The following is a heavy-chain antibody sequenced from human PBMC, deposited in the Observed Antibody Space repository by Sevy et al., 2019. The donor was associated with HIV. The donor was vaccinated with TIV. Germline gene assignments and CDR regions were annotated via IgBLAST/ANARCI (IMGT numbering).Heavy chain of an antibody. D-gene: IGHD2-8*02. J-gene: IGHJ3*02. CDR3: AKRLKVLLVVYAIPFDVFDI. CDR1: GFTFSNHA. Sequence: GGFLRLSCAASGFTFSNHAMHWVRQAPGKGLEWVAFIRYDGSNEYYADSVKGRFTISRDNSKNRLYLQMNSLRPEDTAVYYCAKRLKVLLVVYAIPFDVFDIWGQGTMVTVSS. V-gene: IGHV3-30*02. CDR2: IRYDGSNE.